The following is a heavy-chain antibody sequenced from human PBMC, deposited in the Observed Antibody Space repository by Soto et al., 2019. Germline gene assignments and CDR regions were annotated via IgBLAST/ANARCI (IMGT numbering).Heavy chain of an antibody. V-gene: IGHV1-18*01. CDR2: SSAYNGNT. D-gene: IGHD6-19*01. CDR3: AVVLEQGLVRFDP. J-gene: IGHJ5*02. CDR1: GYTFTSYG. Sequence: QVQLVQSGDEVKKPGASVKVSCKASGYTFTSYGISWVRQAPGQGLEWMGWSSAYNGNTNYAKKLQGRVTMTTDTSTSTAYMELRSLRSDDTAAYYGAVVLEQGLVRFDPLGQGTLVTVSS.